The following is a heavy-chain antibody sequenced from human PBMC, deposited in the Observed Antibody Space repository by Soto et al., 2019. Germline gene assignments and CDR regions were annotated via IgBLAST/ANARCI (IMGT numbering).Heavy chain of an antibody. D-gene: IGHD5-12*01. CDR2: VKDGGHT. Sequence: QVQLQQWGAGLLKPSETLSLNCAVTGGSLSGYYWSWIRQPPGKGLEWIGEVKDGGHTNYSPSLRAXDTXSXATSNNQFSLRLNSVTAADTGVYYCARGQEGVVATHWDQGSLVTVSS. CDR1: GGSLSGYY. J-gene: IGHJ4*02. CDR3: ARGQEGVVATH. V-gene: IGHV4-34*01.